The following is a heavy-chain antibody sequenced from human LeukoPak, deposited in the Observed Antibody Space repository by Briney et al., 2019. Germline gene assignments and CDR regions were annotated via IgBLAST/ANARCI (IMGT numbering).Heavy chain of an antibody. V-gene: IGHV3-23*01. Sequence: PGGSLRLSCTASGFTISSYGMSWVRQAPGKGLEWVSAISSSADSTYYADSVKGRFTISKDISKNTLYLQMDSLRAEDTAIYYCAKDSPVYTYWGQGTLVTVSS. D-gene: IGHD3-16*01. J-gene: IGHJ4*02. CDR3: AKDSPVYTY. CDR1: GFTISSYG. CDR2: ISSSADST.